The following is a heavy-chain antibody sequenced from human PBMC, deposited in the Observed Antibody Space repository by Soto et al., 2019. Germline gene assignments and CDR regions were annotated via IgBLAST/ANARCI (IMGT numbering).Heavy chain of an antibody. V-gene: IGHV3-33*01. D-gene: IGHD5-12*01. CDR3: ARGRLKEMATIRYFDY. CDR1: GFTFSSYG. J-gene: IGHJ4*02. CDR2: IWYDGSNK. Sequence: QVQLVESGGGVVQPGRSLRLSCAASGFTFSSYGMHWVRQAPGKGLEWVAVIWYDGSNKYYADSVKGRFTISRDNSKNTLYLQMNSLRAEDTAVYYCARGRLKEMATIRYFDYWGQGTLVTVSS.